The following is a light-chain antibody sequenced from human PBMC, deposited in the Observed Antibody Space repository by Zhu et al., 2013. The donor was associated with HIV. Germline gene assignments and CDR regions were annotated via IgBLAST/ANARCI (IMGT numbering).Light chain of an antibody. Sequence: EIVLTQSPGTLSLSPGERATVSCRATQSVSSNLAWYQQKPGQAPRLLIYDASNRATGIPARFSGSGSGTDFTLTISSLEPEDFAVYYCQQRSNWPPYSFGQGTKLEIK. CDR3: QQRSNWPPYS. CDR2: DAS. CDR1: QSVSSN. V-gene: IGKV3-11*01. J-gene: IGKJ2*03.